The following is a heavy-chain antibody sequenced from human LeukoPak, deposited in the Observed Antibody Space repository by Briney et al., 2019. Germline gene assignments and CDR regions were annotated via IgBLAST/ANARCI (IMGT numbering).Heavy chain of an antibody. J-gene: IGHJ4*02. CDR3: AKSPRAYIVATF. D-gene: IGHD5-12*01. V-gene: IGHV3-30*02. Sequence: GGSLRLSCAASGFTFSSYGMHWVRQTPGKGLEWVAFIRYDGSNKYYADSVKGRFTISRDNSKNTLYLQMNSLRAEDTAVYYCAKSPRAYIVATFRGQGTLVTVSS. CDR1: GFTFSSYG. CDR2: IRYDGSNK.